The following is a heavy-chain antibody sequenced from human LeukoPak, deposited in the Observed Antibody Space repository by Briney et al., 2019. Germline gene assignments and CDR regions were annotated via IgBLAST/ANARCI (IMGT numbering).Heavy chain of an antibody. Sequence: SETLSLTCTVSGGSISSSSYYWGWIRQPPGKGLEWIGSIYHSGSTYYNPSLKSRVTISVDTSKNQFSLKLSSVTAADTAVYYCARAEAGTLTYYYYMDVWGKGTTVTVSS. CDR3: ARAEAGTLTYYYYMDV. V-gene: IGHV4-39*07. D-gene: IGHD1-14*01. CDR1: GGSISSSSYY. CDR2: IYHSGST. J-gene: IGHJ6*03.